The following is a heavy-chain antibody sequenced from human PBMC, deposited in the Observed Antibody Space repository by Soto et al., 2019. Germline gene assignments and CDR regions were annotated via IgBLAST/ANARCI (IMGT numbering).Heavy chain of an antibody. Sequence: SETLSLTCTVSGGSISSSSYYWGWIRQPPGKGLEWIESIYYSGSTYYNPSLKSRVTISVDTSKNQFSLKLSSVTAADTAVYYCARHALMGGAARPVEYYFDYWGQGTLVTVSS. CDR3: ARHALMGGAARPVEYYFDY. D-gene: IGHD6-6*01. CDR2: IYYSGST. CDR1: GGSISSSSYY. J-gene: IGHJ4*02. V-gene: IGHV4-39*01.